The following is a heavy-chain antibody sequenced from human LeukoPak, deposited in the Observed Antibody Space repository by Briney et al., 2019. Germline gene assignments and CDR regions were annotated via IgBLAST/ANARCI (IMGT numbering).Heavy chain of an antibody. J-gene: IGHJ6*02. CDR1: GGSFSGYY. D-gene: IGHD2-2*02. CDR3: ASARTPRGYCSSTSCHSRLYYYYYGMDV. CDR2: INHSGST. Sequence: SETLSLTCAVYGGSFSGYYWSWIRQPPGKGLEWIGEINHSGSTNYNPSLKSRVTISVDTSKNQFSLKLSSVTAADTAVYYCASARTPRGYCSSTSCHSRLYYYYYGMDVWGQGTTVTVSS. V-gene: IGHV4-34*01.